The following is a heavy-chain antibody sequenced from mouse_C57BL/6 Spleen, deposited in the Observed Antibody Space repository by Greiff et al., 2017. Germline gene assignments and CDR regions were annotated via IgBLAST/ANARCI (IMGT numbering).Heavy chain of an antibody. J-gene: IGHJ4*01. Sequence: VQLQQSGTVLARPGASVKMSCKTSGYTFTSYWMHWVKQRPGQGLEWIGAIYPGNSDTSYNQKFKGKAKLNDVTSASTAYMEHSSLTNEDSAVYYCTRSITGNYAMDYWGQGTSVTVSS. CDR3: TRSITGNYAMDY. CDR1: GYTFTSYW. D-gene: IGHD4-1*01. CDR2: IYPGNSDT. V-gene: IGHV1-5*01.